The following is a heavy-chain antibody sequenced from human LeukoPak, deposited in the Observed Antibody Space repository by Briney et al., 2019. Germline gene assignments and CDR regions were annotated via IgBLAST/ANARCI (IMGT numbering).Heavy chain of an antibody. V-gene: IGHV1-46*01. CDR2: INPSGGST. J-gene: IGHJ5*02. D-gene: IGHD6-13*01. CDR3: ARDRDLSSSRYNWFDP. CDR1: GYTFTSYY. Sequence: EASVKVSCKASGYTFTSYYMHWVRQAPGQGLEWMGIINPSGGSTSYAQKFQGRVTMTRDMSTSTVYMELSSLRSEDTAVCYCARDRDLSSSRYNWFDPWGQGTLVTVSS.